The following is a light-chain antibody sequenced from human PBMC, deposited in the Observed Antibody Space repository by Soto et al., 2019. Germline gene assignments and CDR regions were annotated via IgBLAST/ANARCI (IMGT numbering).Light chain of an antibody. CDR2: AAS. V-gene: IGKV1-9*01. CDR3: QHLKSYPWT. Sequence: DIQLTQSPSFLSASVGDRVTITCRASQGINSYLAWYQQKPGKAPELLIYAASTLQSGVPSRFSGSGSGTEYTLTISSLQPEDFATLYCQHLKSYPWTFGQGTKVEIK. CDR1: QGINSY. J-gene: IGKJ1*01.